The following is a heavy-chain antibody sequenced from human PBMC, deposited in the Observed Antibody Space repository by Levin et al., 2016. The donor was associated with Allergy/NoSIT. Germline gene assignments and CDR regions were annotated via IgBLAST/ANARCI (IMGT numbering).Heavy chain of an antibody. CDR2: ISSNGGST. V-gene: IGHV3-64D*06. CDR3: VKDRGVYSNLDAFDI. D-gene: IGHD4-11*01. CDR1: GFTFSSYA. Sequence: GESLKISCSASGFTFSSYAMHWVRQAPGKGLEYVSAISSNGGSTYYADSVKGRFTISRDNSKNTLYLQMSSLRAEDTAVYYCVKDRGVYSNLDAFDIWGQGTMVTVSS. J-gene: IGHJ3*02.